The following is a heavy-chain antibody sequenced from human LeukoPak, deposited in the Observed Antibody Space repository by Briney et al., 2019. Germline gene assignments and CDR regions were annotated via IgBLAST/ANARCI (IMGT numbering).Heavy chain of an antibody. J-gene: IGHJ5*02. D-gene: IGHD1-1*01. CDR2: ISSSSTYI. V-gene: IGHV3-21*01. CDR3: ARSSRLDNFWFDP. CDR1: GFTFRSYS. Sequence: GGSLRLSCAASGFTFRSYSMNWVRQAPGKGLEWLSSISSSSTYIYYADSVKGRFTISRDNAKNSLYLQLNSLRDEDTAVYYCARSSRLDNFWFDPWGQGTLVTVFS.